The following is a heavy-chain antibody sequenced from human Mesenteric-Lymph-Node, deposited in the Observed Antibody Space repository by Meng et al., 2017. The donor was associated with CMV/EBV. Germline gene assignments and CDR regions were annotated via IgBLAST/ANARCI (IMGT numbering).Heavy chain of an antibody. CDR1: GFTFSSYA. CDR3: VKQRLKYGSNIYHGMDV. V-gene: IGHV3-30*04. J-gene: IGHJ6*02. CDR2: ISYDGSNK. Sequence: GGSLRLSCAASGFTFSSYAMHWVRQAPGKGLEWVAVISYDGSNKYYADSVKGRFTISRDNSNNILYLQMDSLRAEDTAVYYCVKQRLKYGSNIYHGMDVWGQGTTVTVSS. D-gene: IGHD3-16*02.